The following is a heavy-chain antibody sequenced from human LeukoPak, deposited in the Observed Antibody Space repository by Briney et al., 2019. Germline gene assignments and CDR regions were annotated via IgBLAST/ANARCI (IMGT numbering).Heavy chain of an antibody. CDR3: ARVRGYSYGYYYYYMDV. J-gene: IGHJ6*03. D-gene: IGHD5-18*01. CDR2: INPNSGGT. CDR1: GYTFTGYY. Sequence: ASVKVSCKASGYTFTGYYMHWVRQAPGQGLEWMGWINPNSGGTNYAQRFQGRVTMTRDTSISTAYMELSRLRSDDTAVYYCARVRGYSYGYYYYYMDVWGKGTTVTVSS. V-gene: IGHV1-2*02.